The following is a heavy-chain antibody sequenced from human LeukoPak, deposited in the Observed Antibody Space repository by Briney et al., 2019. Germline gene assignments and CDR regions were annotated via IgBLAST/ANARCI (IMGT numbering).Heavy chain of an antibody. CDR1: GFTFSSYA. V-gene: IGHV3-23*01. Sequence: GGSLRLSCATSGFTFSSYAMNWVRQAPGKGLECVSFISTSGDFTYYAAPVKGRFTVSRDNSKNTLYVQVNSLGTEDTAAYYCAKGSYYDSSGSFYFDYWGQGTLVTVSS. CDR3: AKGSYYDSSGSFYFDY. D-gene: IGHD3-22*01. CDR2: ISTSGDFT. J-gene: IGHJ4*02.